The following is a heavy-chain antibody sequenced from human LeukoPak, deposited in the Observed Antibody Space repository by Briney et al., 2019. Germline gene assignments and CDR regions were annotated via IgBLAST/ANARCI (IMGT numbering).Heavy chain of an antibody. D-gene: IGHD6-19*01. CDR1: GFTFSNYA. J-gene: IGHJ5*02. CDR3: AKAPSSALFSALFDP. V-gene: IGHV3-23*01. Sequence: GSLRLSCTASGFTFSNYAMSWVRQAPGKGLEWVSAIGGSGTSTYYAASVKGRFTISRDNSKNTLYLQMNSLRAEDTALYYCAKAPSSALFSALFDPWGQGTLVTVSS. CDR2: IGGSGTST.